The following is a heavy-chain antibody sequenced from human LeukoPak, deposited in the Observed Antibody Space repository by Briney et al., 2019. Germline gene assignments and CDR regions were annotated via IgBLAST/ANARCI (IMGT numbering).Heavy chain of an antibody. CDR2: INTDGSST. CDR1: GFTLIGYW. J-gene: IGHJ5*02. V-gene: IGHV3-74*01. Sequence: TGGSLRLSCRASGFTLIGYWMHWVRQAPGKGLVWVSRINTDGSSTGYADSVKGRFTISRDNAKNTLYLQMNSLRVEDTAVYYCARDLDGYRSGNGAWGQGTLVTVSS. CDR3: ARDLDGYRSGNGA. D-gene: IGHD5-12*01.